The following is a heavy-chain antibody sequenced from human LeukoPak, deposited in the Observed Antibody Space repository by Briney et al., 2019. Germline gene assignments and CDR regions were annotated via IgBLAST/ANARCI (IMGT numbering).Heavy chain of an antibody. CDR3: ATGATTPEYFQH. V-gene: IGHV4-59*01. D-gene: IGHD1-26*01. CDR2: IYYSGST. J-gene: IGHJ1*01. CDR1: GGSISSYY. Sequence: PSETLSLTCTVSGGSISSYYWSWLRQPPGKGLEWIGYIYYSGSTNYNPSLKSRVTISVDTSKNQFSLKLSSVTAADTAVYYCATGATTPEYFQHWGQGTLVTVSS.